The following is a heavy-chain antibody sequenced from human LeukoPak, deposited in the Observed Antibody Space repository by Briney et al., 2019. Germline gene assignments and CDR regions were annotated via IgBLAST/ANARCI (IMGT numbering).Heavy chain of an antibody. CDR3: ARARGDCDFWSGPSKYYFDY. Sequence: GGSLRLSCAASGFTFSSYWMSWVRQAPGKGLEWVANIKQDGSEKYYVDSVKGRFTISRDNAKNSLYLQMNSLRAEDTAVYYCARARGDCDFWSGPSKYYFDYWGQGTLVTVSS. V-gene: IGHV3-7*01. D-gene: IGHD3-3*01. J-gene: IGHJ4*02. CDR1: GFTFSSYW. CDR2: IKQDGSEK.